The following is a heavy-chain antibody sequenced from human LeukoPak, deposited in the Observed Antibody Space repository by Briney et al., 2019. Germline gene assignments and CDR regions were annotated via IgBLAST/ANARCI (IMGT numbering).Heavy chain of an antibody. CDR3: ARGGGYSGYGSDY. CDR1: GGSISSYY. V-gene: IGHV4-59*01. J-gene: IGHJ4*02. Sequence: SETLSLTCTVSGGSISSYYWSWIRQPPGKGLEWIGYIYDSGSTNYNPSLKSRVTISVDTSKNQFSLKLSSVTAADTAVYYCARGGGYSGYGSDYWGQGTLVTVSS. D-gene: IGHD5-12*01. CDR2: IYDSGST.